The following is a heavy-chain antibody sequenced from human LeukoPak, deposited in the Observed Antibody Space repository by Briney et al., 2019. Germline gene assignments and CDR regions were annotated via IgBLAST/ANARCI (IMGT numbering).Heavy chain of an antibody. CDR2: IKQDGSEK. Sequence: GSLILSCAASGFTFSSYWMSWVRQAPGKGLEWVANIKQDGSEKYYVDSVKGRFTISRDNAKNSLYLQMNSPRAEDTAVYYCARSGDYDFWSGYYTWNYYYYYGMDVWGQGTTVTVSS. J-gene: IGHJ6*02. D-gene: IGHD3-3*01. V-gene: IGHV3-7*03. CDR1: GFTFSSYW. CDR3: ARSGDYDFWSGYYTWNYYYYYGMDV.